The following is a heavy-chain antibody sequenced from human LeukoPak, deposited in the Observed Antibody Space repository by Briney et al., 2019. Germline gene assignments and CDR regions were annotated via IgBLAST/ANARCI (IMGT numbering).Heavy chain of an antibody. Sequence: SVKVSCKASGGTFSSYAISWVRQAPGQGLEWMGRIIPILGIANYAQKLQGRVTMTTDTSTSTAYMELRSLRSDDTAVYYCAFTGIAAAGTLDHWGQGTLVTVSS. CDR2: IIPILGIA. J-gene: IGHJ4*02. CDR3: AFTGIAAAGTLDH. V-gene: IGHV1-69*04. CDR1: GGTFSSYA. D-gene: IGHD6-13*01.